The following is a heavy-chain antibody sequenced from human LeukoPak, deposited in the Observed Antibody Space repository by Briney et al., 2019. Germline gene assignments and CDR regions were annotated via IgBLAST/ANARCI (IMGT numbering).Heavy chain of an antibody. CDR1: GFTFSSYG. V-gene: IGHV3-33*01. Sequence: SGGSLRLSCAASGFTFSSYGMHWVRQAPGKGLEWVAVIWYDGSNKYYADSVKGRFTISRDNSKNTLYLQMNSLRAEDTAVYYCARAQWELGSFDYWGQGTPVTVSS. D-gene: IGHD1-26*01. CDR2: IWYDGSNK. J-gene: IGHJ4*02. CDR3: ARAQWELGSFDY.